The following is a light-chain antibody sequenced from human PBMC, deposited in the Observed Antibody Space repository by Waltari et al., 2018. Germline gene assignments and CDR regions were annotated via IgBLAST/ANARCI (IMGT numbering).Light chain of an antibody. J-gene: IGLJ2*01. V-gene: IGLV2-8*01. CDR2: EVS. CDR3: SSYADSNKFRL. Sequence: QSALTQPPSASGSPGPSVTISCPGTRIDVCGYTPFSLYQQHSGKAPKLIIYEVSERPSGVPDRFSGSKSGTTASLTVSGLQAEDEADYYCSSYADSNKFRLFGGGTKLTVL. CDR1: RIDVCGYTP.